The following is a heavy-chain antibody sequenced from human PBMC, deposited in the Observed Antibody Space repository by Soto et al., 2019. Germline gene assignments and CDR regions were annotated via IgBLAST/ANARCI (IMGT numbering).Heavy chain of an antibody. CDR1: GYTFTRYD. Sequence: QVQLVQSVAEVKKPGASVKVSCKASGYTFTRYDINWVRQATGQGLEWMGWMTPNSGNTGYAQKFQGRVTMTRNTSISTADMELSSLRSEDTAVYYCARGLRIAAAVTRFYYYYMDDLGKGTPVTFSS. CDR3: ARGLRIAAAVTRFYYYYMDD. CDR2: MTPNSGNT. V-gene: IGHV1-8*01. J-gene: IGHJ6*03. D-gene: IGHD6-13*01.